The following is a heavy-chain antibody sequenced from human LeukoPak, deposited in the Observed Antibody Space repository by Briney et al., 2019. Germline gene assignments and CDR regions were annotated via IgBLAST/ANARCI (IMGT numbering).Heavy chain of an antibody. CDR3: TRSDYGGIGY. CDR1: GGSISSSSYY. V-gene: IGHV4-39*01. J-gene: IGHJ4*02. D-gene: IGHD4-23*01. CDR2: IYYSGST. Sequence: SETLSHTCTVSGGSISSSSYYWGWIRQPPGQGLEWIGSIYYSGSTYYNPSLKSRVTISVDTSKNQFSLKLSSVTAADTAVYYCTRSDYGGIGYWGQGTLVTVSS.